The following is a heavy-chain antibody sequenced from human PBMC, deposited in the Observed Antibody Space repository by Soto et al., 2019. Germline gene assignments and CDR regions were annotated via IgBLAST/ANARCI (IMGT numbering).Heavy chain of an antibody. CDR2: IIPILGIA. CDR3: ASSAAAGTLYFDYYYYMDV. Sequence: SVKVSCKASGGTFSSYTISWVRQAPGQGLEWMGRIIPILGIANYAQKFQGRVTITADKSTSTAYMELSSLRSEDTAVYYCASSAAAGTLYFDYYYYMDVWGKGTTVTVSS. V-gene: IGHV1-69*02. J-gene: IGHJ6*03. D-gene: IGHD6-13*01. CDR1: GGTFSSYT.